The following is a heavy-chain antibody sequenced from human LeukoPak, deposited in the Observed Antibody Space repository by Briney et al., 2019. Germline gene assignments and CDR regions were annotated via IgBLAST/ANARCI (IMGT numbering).Heavy chain of an antibody. CDR1: GYTFTKYA. D-gene: IGHD5-12*01. Sequence: GASVKVSCKASGYTFTKYAMNWVRQAPGQGLEWMGWIDTNTGNPTYAQDFTGRFVLSLDTSVSTAYLQISSLKAEDTAVYYCARSMDIARIDYWGQGTLVTVSS. CDR2: IDTNTGNP. CDR3: ARSMDIARIDY. J-gene: IGHJ4*02. V-gene: IGHV7-4-1*02.